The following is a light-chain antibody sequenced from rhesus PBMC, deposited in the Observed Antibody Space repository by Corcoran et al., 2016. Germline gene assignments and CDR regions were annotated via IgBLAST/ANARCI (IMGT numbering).Light chain of an antibody. CDR3: CSYTSDTTYI. Sequence: QSAPTQPPSVSGSPGQSVTISCTGTSSDIGGYIFVSWYQHYPGKAPKLIISGVSNRPSGVSDRFSGSKSGNTASLTISGLQAEDETDYYCCSYTSDTTYIFGTGTRLTVL. V-gene: IGLV2S7*01. CDR1: SSDIGGYIF. J-gene: IGLJ1*01. CDR2: GVS.